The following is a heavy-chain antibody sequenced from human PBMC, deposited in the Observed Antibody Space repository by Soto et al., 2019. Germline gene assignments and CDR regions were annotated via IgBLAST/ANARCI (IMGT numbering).Heavy chain of an antibody. Sequence: QVQLVQSGAEVKKPGSSVRVSCKASGGTFSSHSINWVRQAPGQGLEWMGGIVPHFGPSNYPQNFQGSVTITARESTTTTHNELISLRSEDTAVYYCATSPDRGGDNNNFWSCPFDDWGQGTLVTVSS. CDR1: GGTFSSHS. CDR3: ATSPDRGGDNNNFWSCPFDD. CDR2: IVPHFGPS. D-gene: IGHD2-21*02. V-gene: IGHV1-69*12. J-gene: IGHJ4*02.